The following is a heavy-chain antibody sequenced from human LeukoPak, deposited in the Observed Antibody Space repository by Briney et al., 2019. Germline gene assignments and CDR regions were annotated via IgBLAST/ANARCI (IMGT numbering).Heavy chain of an antibody. CDR2: INPSGGST. CDR1: GYTFTSYY. CDR3: ARDLSVVVPAATYNWFDP. Sequence: ASVKVSCKASGYTFTSYYMHWVRQAPGQGLEWMGIINPSGGSTSYAQKFQGRVTMTRDMSTSTVYMELSSLRSEDTAVYYCARDLSVVVPAATYNWFDPWGQGTLVTVSS. V-gene: IGHV1-46*01. D-gene: IGHD2-2*01. J-gene: IGHJ5*02.